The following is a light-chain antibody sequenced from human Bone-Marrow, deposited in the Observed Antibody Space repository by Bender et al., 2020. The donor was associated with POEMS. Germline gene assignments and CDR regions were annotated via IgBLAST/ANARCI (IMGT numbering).Light chain of an antibody. CDR3: QSYDSSLNGLGV. CDR1: SSNIGAHA. V-gene: IGLV1-44*01. CDR2: SSH. J-gene: IGLJ3*02. Sequence: QSVLTQPPSASGTPGQRVTISCSGGSSNIGAHAVNWYQHLPGTAPKLLIYSSHRRPSEVPDRFSGSKSGTSASLTITGLQAEDEADYYCQSYDSSLNGLGVFGGGTKLTVL.